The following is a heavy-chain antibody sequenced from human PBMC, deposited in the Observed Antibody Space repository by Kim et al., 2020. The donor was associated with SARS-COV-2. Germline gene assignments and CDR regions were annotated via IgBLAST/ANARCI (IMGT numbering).Heavy chain of an antibody. CDR2: LSYSGST. D-gene: IGHD2-15*01. CDR1: GGSISSSSYN. J-gene: IGHJ5*01. Sequence: SETLSLTCTVSGGSISSSSYNWGWIRQPPGKGLAWIGGLSYSGSTFYNPSLQSRVIISVATSNNQFSLRLTSVTAADTALYRSGRALHMEVGGRAVFWF. CDR3: GRALHMEVGGRAVFWF. V-gene: IGHV4-39*07.